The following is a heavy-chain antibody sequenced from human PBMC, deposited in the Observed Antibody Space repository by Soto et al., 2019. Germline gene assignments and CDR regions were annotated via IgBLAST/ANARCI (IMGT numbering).Heavy chain of an antibody. D-gene: IGHD3-10*01. CDR3: ARRSLYGSGTGPGFDP. J-gene: IGHJ5*02. Sequence: SETLSLTCTVSGGSISSSSYYWGWIRQPPGKGLEWIGSIYYSGSTHSNPSLKSRVTISVDTSKNQFSLRLSSVTAADTAVYYGARRSLYGSGTGPGFDPWGQGTLVTVSS. CDR1: GGSISSSSYY. CDR2: IYYSGST. V-gene: IGHV4-39*01.